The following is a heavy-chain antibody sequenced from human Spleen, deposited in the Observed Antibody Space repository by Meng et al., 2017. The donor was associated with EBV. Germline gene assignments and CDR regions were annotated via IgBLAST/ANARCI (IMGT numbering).Heavy chain of an antibody. CDR2: IDYTGTT. CDR1: GGAVRSDTLY. Sequence: QVHRPGPGPGLVKPSGTLSLTGTVSGGAVRSDTLYWSWIRQPPGKGLEWIGFIDYTGTTHFSPSLKSRVTISVDSSQNQFSLRLRSVTAADTAVYYCARVRLRRGEFDYWGQGTLVTVSS. J-gene: IGHJ4*02. CDR3: ARVRLRRGEFDY. D-gene: IGHD3-16*01. V-gene: IGHV4-61*01.